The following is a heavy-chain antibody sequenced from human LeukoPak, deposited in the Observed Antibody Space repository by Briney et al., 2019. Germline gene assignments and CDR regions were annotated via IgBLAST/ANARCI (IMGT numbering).Heavy chain of an antibody. J-gene: IGHJ4*02. D-gene: IGHD1-26*01. V-gene: IGHV1-2*02. CDR3: ARGPLVGATLFDY. CDR2: INPNSGGT. Sequence: GASVKVSCKASGYTFTGYYMHWVRQAPGQGLEWMGWINPNSGGTNYAQKFQSRVTMTRDTSISTAYMELSRLRSDDTAVYYCARGPLVGATLFDYWGQGTLVTVSS. CDR1: GYTFTGYY.